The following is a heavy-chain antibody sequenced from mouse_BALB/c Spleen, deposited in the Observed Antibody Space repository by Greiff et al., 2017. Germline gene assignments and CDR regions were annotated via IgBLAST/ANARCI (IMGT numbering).Heavy chain of an antibody. CDR2: ISDGGSYT. J-gene: IGHJ3*01. CDR3: ARAKYGNPWFAY. D-gene: IGHD2-1*01. V-gene: IGHV5-4*02. CDR1: GFTFSDYY. Sequence: EVMLVESGGGLVKPGGSLKLSCAASGFTFSDYYMYWVRQTPEKRPEWVATISDGGSYTYYPDSVKGRFTISRDNAKNNLYLQMSSLKSEDTAMYYCARAKYGNPWFAYWGQGTLVTVSA.